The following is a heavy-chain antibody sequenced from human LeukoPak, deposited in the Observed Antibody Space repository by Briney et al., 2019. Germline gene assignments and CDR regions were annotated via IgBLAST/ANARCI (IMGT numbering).Heavy chain of an antibody. CDR3: AKSVAIYFYYGLDV. CDR2: ISGSGGRT. V-gene: IGHV3-23*01. Sequence: GGSLRLSCAASGFTFSSYAMSWVRQTPGKGLEWVSAISGSGGRTYYADSVKGRFTISRDNSKNTLFLQMNSLRAEDTAPYYRAKSVAIYFYYGLDVWGQGTTVAVSS. CDR1: GFTFSSYA. J-gene: IGHJ6*02. D-gene: IGHD3-3*01.